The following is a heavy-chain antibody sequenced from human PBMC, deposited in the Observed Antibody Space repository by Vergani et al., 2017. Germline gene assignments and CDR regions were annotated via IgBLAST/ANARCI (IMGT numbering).Heavy chain of an antibody. CDR1: GFSIDNGYY. CDR2: IYRTGRT. V-gene: IGHV4-38-2*01. Sequence: QVQLQESGPGLVKPSETLSLTCAVSGFSIDNGYYWDWIRQPPGKGLEWIGSIYRTGRTHFNPSLKSRVTISVDTSNNHFSLRLNSLTAADTAVYYCARRSGIVYDIFSGTQCFLDFGGQGTLVTVSS. CDR3: ARRSGIVYDIFSGTQCFLDF. D-gene: IGHD3-9*01. J-gene: IGHJ4*02.